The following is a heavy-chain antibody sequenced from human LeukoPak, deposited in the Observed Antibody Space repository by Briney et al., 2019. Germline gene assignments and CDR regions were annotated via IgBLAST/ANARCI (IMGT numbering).Heavy chain of an antibody. D-gene: IGHD5-24*01. CDR3: ARDTSTHWFDP. CDR1: GFTFSSYG. Sequence: PGGSPRLSCAASGFTFSSYGMHWVRQAPGKGLEWVAVISYDGSNKYYADSVKGRFTISRDNSKNTLYLQMNSLRAEDTAVYYCARDTSTHWFDPWGQGTLVTVSS. J-gene: IGHJ5*02. V-gene: IGHV3-30*03. CDR2: ISYDGSNK.